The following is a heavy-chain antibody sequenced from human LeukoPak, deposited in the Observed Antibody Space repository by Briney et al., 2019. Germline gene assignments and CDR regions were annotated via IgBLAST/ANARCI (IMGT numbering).Heavy chain of an antibody. CDR2: TYYKSKWYN. J-gene: IGHJ3*02. V-gene: IGHV6-1*01. CDR3: ARVSSPWSPRDAFDI. CDR1: GDRVSSNSAT. Sequence: PSQTLSLTCAISGDRVSSNSATWNWFRQSPSRGLEWLGRTYYKSKWYNDYAVSVKSRITINSDTSKNQFSLQLNSVTPDDTAVYYCARVSSPWSPRDAFDIWGQGTMVTVSS. D-gene: IGHD1-26*01.